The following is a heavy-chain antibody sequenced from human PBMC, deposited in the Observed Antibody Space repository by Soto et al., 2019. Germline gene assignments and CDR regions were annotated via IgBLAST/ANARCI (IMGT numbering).Heavy chain of an antibody. CDR2: ISAYNGNT. D-gene: IGHD3-10*01. Sequence: QVQLVQSGAEVKKPGASVKVSCKASGYTFTSYGISWVRQAPGQGLEWMGWISAYNGNTNYAQKLQGRVTMTTDTSTSTAYKELWGLRSDDTAVYYCARDKGVEVRGVNPNWFDPWGQGTLVTVSS. V-gene: IGHV1-18*01. CDR3: ARDKGVEVRGVNPNWFDP. J-gene: IGHJ5*02. CDR1: GYTFTSYG.